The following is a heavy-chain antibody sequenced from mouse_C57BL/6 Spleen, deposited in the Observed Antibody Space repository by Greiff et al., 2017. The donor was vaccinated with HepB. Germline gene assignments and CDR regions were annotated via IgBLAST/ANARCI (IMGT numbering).Heavy chain of an antibody. CDR2: ISGGGGNT. J-gene: IGHJ3*01. Sequence: EVQGVESGGGLVKPGGSLKLSCAASGFTFSSYTMSWVRQTPEKRLEWVATISGGGGNTYYPDSVKGRFTISRDNAKNTLYLQMSSLRSEDTALYYCARHEDYWGQGTLVTVSA. CDR3: ARHEDY. CDR1: GFTFSSYT. V-gene: IGHV5-9*01.